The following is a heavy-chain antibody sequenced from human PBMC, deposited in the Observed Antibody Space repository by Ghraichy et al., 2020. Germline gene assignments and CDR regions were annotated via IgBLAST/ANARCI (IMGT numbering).Heavy chain of an antibody. Sequence: GGSLRLSCAASGFTFSSYSMNWVRQAPGKGLEWVSSISSSSSYIYYADSVKGRFTISRDNAKNSLYLQMNSLRAEDTAVYYCARDLCSSTSCYIPYYYYGMDVWGQGTTVTVSS. CDR3: ARDLCSSTSCYIPYYYYGMDV. CDR2: ISSSSSYI. J-gene: IGHJ6*02. V-gene: IGHV3-21*01. CDR1: GFTFSSYS. D-gene: IGHD2-2*01.